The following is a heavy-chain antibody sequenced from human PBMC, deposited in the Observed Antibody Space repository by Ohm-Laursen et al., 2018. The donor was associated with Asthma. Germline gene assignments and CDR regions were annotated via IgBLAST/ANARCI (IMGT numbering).Heavy chain of an antibody. CDR3: ASYPLPAAGPYFDY. J-gene: IGHJ4*02. D-gene: IGHD6-13*01. CDR2: IIPIFGTA. CDR1: GGTFSNSG. Sequence: GASVKVSCKASGGTFSNSGISWVRQAPGQGLEWMGGIIPIFGTANYAQKFQGRVTITADESTSTAYMELSSLRSEDTAVYYCASYPLPAAGPYFDYWGQGTLVTVSS. V-gene: IGHV1-69*13.